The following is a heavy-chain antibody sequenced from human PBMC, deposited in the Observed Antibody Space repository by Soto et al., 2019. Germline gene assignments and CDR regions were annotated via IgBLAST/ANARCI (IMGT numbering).Heavy chain of an antibody. CDR3: AKWNGYGDH. V-gene: IGHV3-23*01. D-gene: IGHD1-1*01. J-gene: IGHJ4*02. Sequence: EVQLLDSGGGLVQPGGSLRLSCTASGFSLSTYGVTLVRQDPGKGLELVAGVSGGSGTTHYADSVKGRFTITTDNSENTAYLPVNILRVEDTAVYYCAKWNGYGDHWGQGTLVT. CDR2: VSGGSGTT. CDR1: GFSLSTYG.